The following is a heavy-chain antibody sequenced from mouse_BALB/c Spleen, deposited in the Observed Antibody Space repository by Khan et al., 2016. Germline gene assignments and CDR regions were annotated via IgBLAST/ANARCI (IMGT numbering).Heavy chain of an antibody. V-gene: IGHV9-3*02. CDR3: ARSGGNFDY. CDR2: INTNTGEP. Sequence: QIQLVQSGPELKKPGETVKISCKASGYTFTNYGMNWVKQAPGKGLKWMGWINTNTGEPTYAEECKGRFAFSLETSASTAYLQINNLKNEDTATYFCARSGGNFDYWGQGTTLTVSS. CDR1: GYTFTNYG. J-gene: IGHJ2*01. D-gene: IGHD3-1*01.